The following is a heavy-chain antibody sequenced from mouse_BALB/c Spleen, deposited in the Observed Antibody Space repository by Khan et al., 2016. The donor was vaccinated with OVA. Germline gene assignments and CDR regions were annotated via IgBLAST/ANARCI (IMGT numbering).Heavy chain of an antibody. V-gene: IGHV1-7*01. CDR1: GYTFTNYW. Sequence: VQLQQSGAELAKPGASVKMSCKASGYTFTNYWMHWVKQRPGQGLEWIGYINPSTDYTEYNQKFKDKATLTADKSSSTAYMQLTSLTSDDSSLYYGVNHGSSSAWFTYWGQGTLVTVSA. CDR2: INPSTDYT. D-gene: IGHD1-1*01. J-gene: IGHJ3*01. CDR3: VNHGSSSAWFTY.